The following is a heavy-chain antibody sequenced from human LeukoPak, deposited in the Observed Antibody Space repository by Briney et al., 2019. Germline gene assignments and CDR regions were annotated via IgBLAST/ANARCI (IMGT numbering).Heavy chain of an antibody. CDR1: GITVSNNY. CDR2: IHIDGTT. J-gene: IGHJ4*02. D-gene: IGHD6-19*01. CDR3: ASGSDSSY. Sequence: GGSLRLSCAASGITVSNNYMNWVRQAPGKGLEWVSVIHIDGTTYYADSVKGRFTISRDNSKNTAYLKINSLRPEDTALYYCASGSDSSYWGPGTLVTVSS. V-gene: IGHV3-66*02.